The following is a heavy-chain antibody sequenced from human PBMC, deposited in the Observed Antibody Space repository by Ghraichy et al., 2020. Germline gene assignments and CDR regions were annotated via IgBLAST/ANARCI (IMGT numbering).Heavy chain of an antibody. D-gene: IGHD3-3*01. CDR3: AKAGWSGYYTGILYYYYMDV. CDR1: GFTLSSYA. J-gene: IGHJ6*03. Sequence: GGSLRLSCAASGFTLSSYAMSWVRQAPGKGLEWVSAISGSGGSTYYADSVKGRFTISRDNSKNTLYLQMNSLRAEDTAVYYCAKAGWSGYYTGILYYYYMDVWGKGTTVTVSS. CDR2: ISGSGGST. V-gene: IGHV3-23*01.